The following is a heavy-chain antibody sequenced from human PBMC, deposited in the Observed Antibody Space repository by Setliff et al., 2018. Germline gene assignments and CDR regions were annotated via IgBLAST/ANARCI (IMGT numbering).Heavy chain of an antibody. Sequence: SGPTLVNPTQTLTLTCTFSGFSLSTSGVGVAWIRQPPGKALEWLALISWDDNKRYSPSLKSRLPITKDTSKDQVVLTLTNIAPVDTATYFCAPRRKLLWFGXXXXXFDIWGQGTMVTVSS. D-gene: IGHD3-10*01. CDR2: ISWDDNK. CDR3: APRRKLLWFGXXXXXFDI. V-gene: IGHV2-5*02. J-gene: IGHJ3*02. CDR1: GFSLSTSGVG.